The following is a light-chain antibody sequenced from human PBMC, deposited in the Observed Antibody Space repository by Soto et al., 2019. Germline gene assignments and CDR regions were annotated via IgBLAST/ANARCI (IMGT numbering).Light chain of an antibody. V-gene: IGKV3-15*01. J-gene: IGKJ4*01. CDR3: QQYNNWPPLT. CDR1: QSVSSN. CDR2: GAS. Sequence: EIVMTQSPATLSMSPGERATLSCRASQSVSSNLAWYQQKPGQAPRLLIYGASTRATGIPARFSGSGSDTEFTLTISSLQSEDVAVYYCQQYNNWPPLTFGGGTKVEIK.